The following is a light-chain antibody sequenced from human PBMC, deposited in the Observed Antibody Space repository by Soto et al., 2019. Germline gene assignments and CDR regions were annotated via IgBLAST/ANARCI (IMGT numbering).Light chain of an antibody. Sequence: EIVLTQSPGTLSLSPGERATLSCRARQSVSSSYLAWYQQKPGQAPRLLIYGVSSRATGIPDRFSGSGSGTDFTLIINRLEPEDFAVYYCQQYGSSPRTFGPGTKVDIK. CDR2: GVS. CDR3: QQYGSSPRT. CDR1: QSVSSSY. V-gene: IGKV3-20*01. J-gene: IGKJ3*01.